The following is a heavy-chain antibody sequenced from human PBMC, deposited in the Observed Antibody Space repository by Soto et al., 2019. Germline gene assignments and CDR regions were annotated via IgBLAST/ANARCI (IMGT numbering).Heavy chain of an antibody. CDR1: GGTFSSYS. D-gene: IGHD6-13*01. Sequence: GASVKVSCKASGGTFSSYSISWVRQAPGQGLEWMGGIIPIFGTANYAQKFQGRVTITADESTSTAYMELSSLRSEDTAVYYCARVIAAAGGAFDSWGQGTMVTVSS. J-gene: IGHJ3*02. CDR3: ARVIAAAGGAFDS. V-gene: IGHV1-69*13. CDR2: IIPIFGTA.